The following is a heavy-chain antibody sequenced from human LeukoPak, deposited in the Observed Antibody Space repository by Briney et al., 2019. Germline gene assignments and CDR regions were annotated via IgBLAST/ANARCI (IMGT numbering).Heavy chain of an antibody. J-gene: IGHJ4*02. Sequence: GRSLRLFCAASGFPFDDYAMHWVRQAPGKGLEGVSGISWNSGSIGYADSVKGRFTISRDNAKNSLYLQMNSLRAEDTALYYCAKGDYYDSSGYRNWGQGTLVTVSS. CDR2: ISWNSGSI. D-gene: IGHD3-22*01. V-gene: IGHV3-9*01. CDR1: GFPFDDYA. CDR3: AKGDYYDSSGYRN.